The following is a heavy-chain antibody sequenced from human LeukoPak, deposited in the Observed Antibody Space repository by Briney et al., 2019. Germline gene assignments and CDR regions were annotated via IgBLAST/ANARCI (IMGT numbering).Heavy chain of an antibody. V-gene: IGHV3-7*02. J-gene: IGHJ4*02. CDR3: ARVGGGDFWSAYYFDY. CDR2: IRKDGSET. Sequence: GGSLRLSCAASGFTFSNYWMTWVRQAPAKGLEWLANIRKDGSETFYVDSLKGRFTISRDNAKNSLYLQMNSLRDEDTAVYYCARVGGGDFWSAYYFDYWGQGTLVTVSS. D-gene: IGHD3-3*01. CDR1: GFTFSNYW.